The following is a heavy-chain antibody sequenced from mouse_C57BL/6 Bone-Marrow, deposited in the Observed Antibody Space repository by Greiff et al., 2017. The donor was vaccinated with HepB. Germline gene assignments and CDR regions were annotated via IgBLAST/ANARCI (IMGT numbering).Heavy chain of an antibody. V-gene: IGHV1-82*01. CDR3: ANWDWVAY. CDR1: GYAFSSSW. Sequence: VQLQESGPELVKPGASVKLSCTASGYAFSSSWMNWVQQRPGKGLEWIGRIYPGDGDTNYTGKFKGKATLNVDKSSSTAYMQISSLTSEDSAVYFCANWDWVAYWGKGTLVTVSA. CDR2: IYPGDGDT. J-gene: IGHJ3*01. D-gene: IGHD4-1*01.